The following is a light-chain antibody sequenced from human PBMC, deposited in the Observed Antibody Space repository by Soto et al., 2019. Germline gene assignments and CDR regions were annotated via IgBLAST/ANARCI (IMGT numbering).Light chain of an antibody. Sequence: DIQMTQSPSILSASVGDSVTITCRASQSISGWLAWYQQKPGKAPKLLISKASTLESGVPSRFSGSGSGTEFTLTISSLQPDDVATYYCQQYNSYSLTFGQGTKGEI. J-gene: IGKJ1*01. V-gene: IGKV1-5*03. CDR1: QSISGW. CDR2: KAS. CDR3: QQYNSYSLT.